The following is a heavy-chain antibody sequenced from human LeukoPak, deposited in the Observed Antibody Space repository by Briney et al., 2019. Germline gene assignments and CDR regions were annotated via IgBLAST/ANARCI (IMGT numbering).Heavy chain of an antibody. V-gene: IGHV3-48*03. CDR1: GFTFSSYE. J-gene: IGHJ6*02. CDR2: ISSSGSPI. D-gene: IGHD3-10*01. Sequence: AGSLRLSCAASGFTFSSYEMNWVRQAPGKGLVWVSYISSSGSPIYYADSVKGRFTISRDNAKNSLYLQMNSLRAEDTAVYYCASFYNVLYYYYGMDVWGQGTTVTVSS. CDR3: ASFYNVLYYYYGMDV.